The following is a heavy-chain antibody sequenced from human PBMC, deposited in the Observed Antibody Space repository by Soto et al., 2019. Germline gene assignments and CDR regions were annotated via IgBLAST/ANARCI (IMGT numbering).Heavy chain of an antibody. D-gene: IGHD3-10*01. V-gene: IGHV3-23*01. CDR1: GFTFSSYA. CDR3: AKFSGYGSGPAHYYMDV. J-gene: IGHJ6*03. Sequence: GGSLRLSCAASGFTFSSYAMSWVRQAPGKGLEWVSAISGSGGSTYYADSAKGRFTISRDNSKNTLYLQMNSLRAEDTAVYYCAKFSGYGSGPAHYYMDVWGKGTTVTVSS. CDR2: ISGSGGST.